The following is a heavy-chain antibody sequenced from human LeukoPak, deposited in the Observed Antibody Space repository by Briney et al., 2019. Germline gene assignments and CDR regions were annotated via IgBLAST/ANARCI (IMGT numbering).Heavy chain of an antibody. J-gene: IGHJ4*02. CDR3: ARALSPAAQLDY. CDR2: INHSGST. Sequence: SETLSLTCAVYGGSFSGYYWSWIRQPPGKGLEWIGEINHSGSTNYNPSLKSRVTISVDTSKNQFSLKLSSVTAADTAAYYCARALSPAAQLDYWGQGTLVTVSS. D-gene: IGHD2-2*01. V-gene: IGHV4-34*01. CDR1: GGSFSGYY.